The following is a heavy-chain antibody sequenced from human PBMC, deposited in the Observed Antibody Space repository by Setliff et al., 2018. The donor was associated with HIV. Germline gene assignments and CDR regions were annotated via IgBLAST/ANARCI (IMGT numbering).Heavy chain of an antibody. D-gene: IGHD4-4*01. CDR3: ARDRPGDGGNYQIDY. V-gene: IGHV1-2*02. CDR2: IYPNSGDT. Sequence: ASVKVSCKASGYTFTGYYIHWVRQAAGQGLEWMGWIYPNSGDTKYAQKFQGRVTMTRDTSISTAYMELSWLSSDDTAVYYCARDRPGDGGNYQIDYWGQGTLVTVSS. CDR1: GYTFTGYY. J-gene: IGHJ4*02.